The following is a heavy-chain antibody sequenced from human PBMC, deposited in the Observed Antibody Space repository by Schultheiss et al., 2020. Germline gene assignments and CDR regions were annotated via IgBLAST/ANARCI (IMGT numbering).Heavy chain of an antibody. CDR3: AKVEAAAAPRGYYFDY. CDR1: GFTFSSYA. CDR2: TRNKANSYTT. J-gene: IGHJ4*02. D-gene: IGHD6-13*01. Sequence: SLKISCAASGFTFSSYAMHWVRQAPGKGLEWVGRTRNKANSYTTEYAASVKGRFTISRDDSKNSLYLQMNSLRAEDTAVYYCAKVEAAAAPRGYYFDYWGQGTLVTVSS. V-gene: IGHV3-72*01.